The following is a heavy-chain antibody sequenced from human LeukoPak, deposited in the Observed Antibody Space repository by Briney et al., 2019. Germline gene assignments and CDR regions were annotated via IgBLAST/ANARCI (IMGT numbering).Heavy chain of an antibody. Sequence: GGSLRLSCAASGFTFSTYWMTWVRQAPGKGLEWVANINQGGSETYYADSVKGRFTISRDNAKNSLYLQMNSLGAEDTALYYCAKDLHEDVVATIGAGDWGQGTLVTVSS. CDR1: GFTFSTYW. CDR3: AKDLHEDVVATIGAGD. V-gene: IGHV3-7*03. CDR2: INQGGSET. D-gene: IGHD5-12*01. J-gene: IGHJ4*02.